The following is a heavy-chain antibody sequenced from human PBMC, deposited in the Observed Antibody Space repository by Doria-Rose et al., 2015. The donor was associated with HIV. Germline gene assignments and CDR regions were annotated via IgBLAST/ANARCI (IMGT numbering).Heavy chain of an antibody. CDR2: TYYTGTS. Sequence: LALTCIVSGASVSRRCYYWTWILQVPGKGLESLGYTYYTGTSDYSPSLKSRLNMAVDTSKNQFSLKLSFVTVADTAVYYCARMGSYRELDYWGQGARGIVSA. CDR1: GASVSRRCYY. D-gene: IGHD3-3*01. V-gene: IGHV4-31*03. J-gene: IGHJ4*02. CDR3: ARMGSYRELDY.